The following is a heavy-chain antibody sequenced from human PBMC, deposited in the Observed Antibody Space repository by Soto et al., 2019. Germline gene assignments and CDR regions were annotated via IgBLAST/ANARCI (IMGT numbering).Heavy chain of an antibody. Sequence: QVQLVESGGGVVQPGRSLRLSCAASGFTFSSYAMHWVRQAPGKGLEWVAVISYDGSNKYYADSVKGRFTISRDNSKNTLYLQMNSLIAEDTAVYYCARQVGEKVGWFDPWGQGTLVTVSS. CDR2: ISYDGSNK. CDR3: ARQVGEKVGWFDP. J-gene: IGHJ5*02. D-gene: IGHD1-26*01. CDR1: GFTFSSYA. V-gene: IGHV3-30-3*01.